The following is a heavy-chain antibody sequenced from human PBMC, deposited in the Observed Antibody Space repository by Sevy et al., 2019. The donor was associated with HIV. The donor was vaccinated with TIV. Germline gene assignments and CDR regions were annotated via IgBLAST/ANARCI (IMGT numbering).Heavy chain of an antibody. D-gene: IGHD4-17*01. J-gene: IGHJ6*02. Sequence: ASVKVSYKASGGTFSSYAISWVRQAPGQGLEWMGGIIPIFGTANYAQKFQGRVTITADESTSTAYMELSSLRSEDTAVYYCARSHDGDYVPAGYYYGMDVWGQGTTVTVSS. V-gene: IGHV1-69*13. CDR1: GGTFSSYA. CDR2: IIPIFGTA. CDR3: ARSHDGDYVPAGYYYGMDV.